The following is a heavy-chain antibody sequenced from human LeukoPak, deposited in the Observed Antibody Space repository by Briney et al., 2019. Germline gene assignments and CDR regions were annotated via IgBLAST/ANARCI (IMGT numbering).Heavy chain of an antibody. CDR2: INQDGSET. CDR3: ARDYYTSGSHDY. D-gene: IGHD3-10*01. V-gene: IGHV3-7*04. Sequence: PGGALRLSCAASGFTFSSYWMTWVRQAPGKGLEWVANINQDGSETYNVDSVKGRFTISRHNAKTSLFLQMNSLRAEDTAVYYCARDYYTSGSHDYWGQGTLVSVAA. J-gene: IGHJ4*02. CDR1: GFTFSSYW.